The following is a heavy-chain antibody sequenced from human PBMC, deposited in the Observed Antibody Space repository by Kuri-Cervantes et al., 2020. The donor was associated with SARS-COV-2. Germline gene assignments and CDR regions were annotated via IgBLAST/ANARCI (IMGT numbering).Heavy chain of an antibody. J-gene: IGHJ4*02. CDR3: ARGGMVRFLYY. Sequence: ESLKISCAVYGGSFSGYYWSWIRQSPGKGLEWIGEINHSGSTNYNPSPKSRVTISVDTSKNQFSLKLSSVTAADTAVYYCARGGMVRFLYYWGQGTLVTVSS. D-gene: IGHD3-3*01. V-gene: IGHV4-34*01. CDR1: GGSFSGYY. CDR2: INHSGST.